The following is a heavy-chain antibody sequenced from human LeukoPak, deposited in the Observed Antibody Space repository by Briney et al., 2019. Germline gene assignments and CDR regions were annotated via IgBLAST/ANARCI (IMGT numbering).Heavy chain of an antibody. Sequence: GESLKISCKGSGYSSTNYWIGWVRQMPGKGLEWMGIIYPADSDTRYSPSFQGQVTFSADKSISTAYLQWSSLKASDTAMYYCARGEYGSNWPRPWFDPWGRGTLVTVSS. CDR3: ARGEYGSNWPRPWFDP. D-gene: IGHD6-13*01. CDR1: GYSSTNYW. CDR2: IYPADSDT. J-gene: IGHJ5*02. V-gene: IGHV5-51*01.